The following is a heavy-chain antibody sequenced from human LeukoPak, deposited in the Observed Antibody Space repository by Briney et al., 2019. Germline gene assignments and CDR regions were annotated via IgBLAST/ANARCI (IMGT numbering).Heavy chain of an antibody. V-gene: IGHV3-13*04. D-gene: IGHD6-19*01. CDR2: IGTVGDT. CDR3: AREGPSSYSSAWNDWYFDL. CDR1: GFTFSRYD. J-gene: IGHJ2*01. Sequence: GGSLRLSCAASGFTFSRYDMHWVRQVTGKGLEWVSAIGTVGDTYYPGSVKGRFTISREDAKNPLYLQMNSLRAGDTAVYYCAREGPSSYSSAWNDWYFDLWGRGTLVTVSS.